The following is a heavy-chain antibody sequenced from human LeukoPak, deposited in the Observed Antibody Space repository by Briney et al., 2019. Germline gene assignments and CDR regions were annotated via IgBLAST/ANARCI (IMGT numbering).Heavy chain of an antibody. D-gene: IGHD2-15*01. J-gene: IGHJ5*02. CDR1: GFNFGDHA. V-gene: IGHV3-49*04. Sequence: GGSLRLSCTASGFNFGDHALNWVRQAPGKGLEWVGFIRSKPYGGTTEYAASVKGRFTISRDDSKSIAYLQMDSLNTEDTAVYYCARGRFCSGGSCGTWGPGTLVTVSS. CDR3: ARGRFCSGGSCGT. CDR2: IRSKPYGGTT.